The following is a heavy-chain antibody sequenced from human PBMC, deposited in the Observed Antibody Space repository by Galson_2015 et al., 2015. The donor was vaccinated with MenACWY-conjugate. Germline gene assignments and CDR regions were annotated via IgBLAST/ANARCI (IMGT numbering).Heavy chain of an antibody. CDR3: ARDWAPRAARHYWSFYL. J-gene: IGHJ2*01. CDR2: IWYDGSNK. Sequence: SLRLSCAASGFTFSSYGMHWVRQAPGKGLEWVAVIWYDGSNKYYADSVKGRFTISRDNSKNTLYLQMNSLRAEDTAVYYCARDWAPRAARHYWSFYLWGRGTLVTVSS. D-gene: IGHD6-6*01. CDR1: GFTFSSYG. V-gene: IGHV3-33*01.